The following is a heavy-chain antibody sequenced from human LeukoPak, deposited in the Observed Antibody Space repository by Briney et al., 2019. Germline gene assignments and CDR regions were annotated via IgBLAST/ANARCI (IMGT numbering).Heavy chain of an antibody. J-gene: IGHJ4*02. V-gene: IGHV3-7*01. Sequence: GGSLRLSCAASGFTFSSYWMSWVRQAPGKGLEWVANIKQDGSEKYYVDSVKGRFTISGDNAKNSLYLQMNSLRAEDTAVYYCASTGERYYYGSGTFDYWGQGTLVTVSS. CDR2: IKQDGSEK. CDR1: GFTFSSYW. CDR3: ASTGERYYYGSGTFDY. D-gene: IGHD3-10*01.